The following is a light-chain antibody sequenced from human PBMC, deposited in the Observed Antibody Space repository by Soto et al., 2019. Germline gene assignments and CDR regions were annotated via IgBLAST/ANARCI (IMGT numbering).Light chain of an antibody. CDR2: AAS. Sequence: DIQMTQSPSSLSASVGDRVTITCRASQSINSYLNWYQKKQGKAPNLLIYAASNLQSGVPSRFSGSGSGTDFTLTITSLQPEDFATYYCQQSYSTPYTFGQGTKLEIK. J-gene: IGKJ2*01. CDR1: QSINSY. V-gene: IGKV1-39*01. CDR3: QQSYSTPYT.